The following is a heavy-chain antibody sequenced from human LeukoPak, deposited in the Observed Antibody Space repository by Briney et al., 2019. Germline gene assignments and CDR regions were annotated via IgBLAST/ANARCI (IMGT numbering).Heavy chain of an antibody. CDR2: IYYSGST. D-gene: IGHD1-26*01. CDR1: GGSISRSSYY. V-gene: IGHV4-39*01. CDR3: ASYRASYYFRFDY. J-gene: IGHJ4*02. Sequence: PSETLSLTCTVSGGSISRSSYYWGWIRQPPGKGLEWIGSIYYSGSTYYNPSLKSRVTISVDTSKNQFSLKLSSVTAADTAVYYCASYRASYYFRFDYWGQGTLVTVSS.